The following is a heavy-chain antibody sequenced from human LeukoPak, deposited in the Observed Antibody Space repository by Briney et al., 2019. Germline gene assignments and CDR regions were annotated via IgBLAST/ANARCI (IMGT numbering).Heavy chain of an antibody. CDR3: ARGLAYCGGDCYNSLDY. V-gene: IGHV3-74*01. Sequence: GSLRLSCAASGFTFSSYWMHWVRQGPGKGLVWVSRINSDGSSTRNADSVKGRFTISRDNAKNTLYLQMNSLRADDTAVYYCARGLAYCGGDCYNSLDYWGQGTLVTVSS. D-gene: IGHD2-21*02. CDR2: INSDGSST. J-gene: IGHJ4*02. CDR1: GFTFSSYW.